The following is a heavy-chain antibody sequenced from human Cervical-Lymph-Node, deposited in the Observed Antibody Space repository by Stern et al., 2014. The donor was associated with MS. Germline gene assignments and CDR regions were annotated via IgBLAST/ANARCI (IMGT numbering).Heavy chain of an antibody. CDR3: LRVPHWLQVSPDRGENANFHF. CDR2: IFHNGTT. Sequence: VQLVQSGPGLVKPSETLSLTCTVSGASIRSSVYQWGWVRQPPGQGLEWIGNIFHNGTTYDTPSLKSGVPISLGASKNQFPLELNFVTAADTAVYYCLRVPHWLQVSPDRGENANFHFWGQGTLVIVSS. V-gene: IGHV4-39*01. J-gene: IGHJ4*02. D-gene: IGHD6-19*01. CDR1: GASIRSSVYQ.